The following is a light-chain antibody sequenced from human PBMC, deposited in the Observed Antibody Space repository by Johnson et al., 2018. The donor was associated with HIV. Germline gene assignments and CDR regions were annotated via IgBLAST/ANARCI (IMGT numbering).Light chain of an antibody. CDR2: ENN. CDR3: GTWDSSLSAGIYV. CDR1: SSNIGNNY. J-gene: IGLJ1*01. Sequence: QSVLTQPPSVSAAPGQKVTISCSGSSSNIGNNYVSWYQQLPGTAPKLLIYENNKRPSGIPDRFSGSKSGTSATLGITGLQTGDEADYYCGTWDSSLSAGIYVFGTGTEVTVL. V-gene: IGLV1-51*02.